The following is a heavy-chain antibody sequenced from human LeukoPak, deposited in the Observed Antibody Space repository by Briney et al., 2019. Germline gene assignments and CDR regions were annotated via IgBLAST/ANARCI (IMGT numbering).Heavy chain of an antibody. Sequence: PGGSLRLSCEASGFTFSTFGFHWVRQAPGKGLEWVGVIWFDGSKEYHADSVKGRFTISRDNSKNTLYLQMNSLRAEDTAVYYCAKEPAATFRWFDPWGQGTLVTVSS. J-gene: IGHJ5*02. CDR2: IWFDGSKE. CDR3: AKEPAATFRWFDP. D-gene: IGHD2-2*01. CDR1: GFTFSTFG. V-gene: IGHV3-33*06.